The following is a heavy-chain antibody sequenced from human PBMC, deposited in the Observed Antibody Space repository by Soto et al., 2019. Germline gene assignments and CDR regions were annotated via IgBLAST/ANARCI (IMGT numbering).Heavy chain of an antibody. Sequence: QVQLVESEGGVVQPGRSLRLSCTASGFTFSNYVMHWVRQAPGKGLEWVTVISYDGNVAYYADSVKGRFTSSRDNSKNTLYLQMNSLRTEDTAVYYCAKEGPITNWSFDYWGQGTLVTVSS. CDR2: ISYDGNVA. J-gene: IGHJ4*02. D-gene: IGHD1-1*01. V-gene: IGHV3-30*18. CDR3: AKEGPITNWSFDY. CDR1: GFTFSNYV.